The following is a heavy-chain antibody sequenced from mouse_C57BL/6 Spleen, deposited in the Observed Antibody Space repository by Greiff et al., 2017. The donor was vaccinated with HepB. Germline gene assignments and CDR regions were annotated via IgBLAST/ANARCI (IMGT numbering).Heavy chain of an antibody. CDR1: GYSITSGYY. J-gene: IGHJ1*03. CDR2: ISYDGSN. V-gene: IGHV3-6*01. Sequence: EVKLMESGPGLVKPSQSLSLTCSVTGYSITSGYYWNWIRQFPGNKLEWMGYISYDGSNNYNPSLKNRISITRDTSKNQFFLKLNSVTTEDTATYYCARETTVVATGYFDVWGTGTTVTVSS. D-gene: IGHD1-1*01. CDR3: ARETTVVATGYFDV.